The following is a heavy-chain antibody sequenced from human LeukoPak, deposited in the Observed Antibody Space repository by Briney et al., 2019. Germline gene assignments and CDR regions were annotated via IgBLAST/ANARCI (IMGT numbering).Heavy chain of an antibody. CDR2: IYYSGST. J-gene: IGHJ4*02. CDR3: ARDGRFPPEVLPRYFDY. CDR1: GGSISSSSYY. D-gene: IGHD1-26*01. V-gene: IGHV4-39*07. Sequence: SETLSLTCSVSGGSISSSSYYWGWIRQPPGKGLEWIGNIYYSGSTYYNPSLKSRVTISVDMSKNQFFLKLSSVTAADTAVYYCARDGRFPPEVLPRYFDYWGQGTLVTVPS.